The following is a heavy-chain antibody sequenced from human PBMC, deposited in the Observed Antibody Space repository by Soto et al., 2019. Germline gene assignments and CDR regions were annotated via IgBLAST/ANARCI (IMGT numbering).Heavy chain of an antibody. J-gene: IGHJ5*01. CDR1: GDSSSTVDYF. CDR3: ARGRYCLTGRCFPNWFDS. D-gene: IGHD2-15*01. Sequence: SETLSLTCSVSGDSSSTVDYFWAWIRQPPGQALEYIGYIYKSATTYYKPSFESRGAISLDTSKSQLSLNVTSVTAADTAVYFCARGRYCLTGRCFPNWFDSWGQGTLVTVSS. CDR2: IYKSATT. V-gene: IGHV4-30-4*01.